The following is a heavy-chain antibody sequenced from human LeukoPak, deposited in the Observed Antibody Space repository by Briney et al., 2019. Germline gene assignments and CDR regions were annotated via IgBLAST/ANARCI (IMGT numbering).Heavy chain of an antibody. J-gene: IGHJ4*02. CDR1: GFTFSSYA. CDR2: ISYDGSNK. Sequence: PGRSLRLSCAASGFTFSSYAMHWVRRAPGKGLEGVAVISYDGSNKYYADSVKGRFTISRDNSKNTLYLQMNSLRAEDTAVYYCARDRAHYGSGTLFDYWGQGTLVTVSS. CDR3: ARDRAHYGSGTLFDY. V-gene: IGHV3-30-3*01. D-gene: IGHD3-10*01.